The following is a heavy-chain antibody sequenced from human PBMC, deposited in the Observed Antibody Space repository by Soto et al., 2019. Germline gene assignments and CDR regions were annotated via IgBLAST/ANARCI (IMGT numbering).Heavy chain of an antibody. CDR3: ARPYYDSVSYYYYFDL. CDR1: GFSLSTYGVG. J-gene: IGHJ2*01. CDR2: IYCDDDK. D-gene: IGHD3-22*01. Sequence: QVTLKESGPTLVKPTQTLTLTCTFSGFSLSTYGVGVAWIRQPPGRALEWLALIYCDDDKRYSPSLKRRLTITKDTSKNQVVLTMTSMDPVDTATYYCARPYYDSVSYYYYFDLWGRGTLVTVSS. V-gene: IGHV2-5*02.